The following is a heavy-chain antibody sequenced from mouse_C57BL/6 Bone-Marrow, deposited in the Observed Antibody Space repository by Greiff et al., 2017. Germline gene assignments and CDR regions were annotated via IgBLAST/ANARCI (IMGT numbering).Heavy chain of an antibody. CDR1: GFNIKDDY. J-gene: IGHJ3*01. Sequence: EVQLQQSGAELVRPGASVKLSCTASGFNIKDDYMHWVKQRPEQGLAWIGWLDPENGDTEYASKFQGKATITADTSSNTAYLQLSSLTSEDTAVYYCTTDGNFSLFAYWGQGTLVTVSA. D-gene: IGHD2-1*01. CDR2: LDPENGDT. V-gene: IGHV14-4*01. CDR3: TTDGNFSLFAY.